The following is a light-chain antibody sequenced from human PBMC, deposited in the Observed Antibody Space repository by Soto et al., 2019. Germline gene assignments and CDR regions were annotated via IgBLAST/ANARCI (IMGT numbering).Light chain of an antibody. J-gene: IGKJ3*01. CDR1: QGVGGW. Sequence: IQMTQSPSSVSASVGDRVTMTCRASQGVGGWLAWYQQKPGKVPKLLIYATSSLHSGDPSRFSGSGSGTDFTLSISSLQPEDFATYYCQQTHSLPLSFGPGTKVDIK. CDR3: QQTHSLPLS. V-gene: IGKV1-12*01. CDR2: ATS.